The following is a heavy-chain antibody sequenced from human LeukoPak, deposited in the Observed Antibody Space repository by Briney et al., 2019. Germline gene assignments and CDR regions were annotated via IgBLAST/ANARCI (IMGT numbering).Heavy chain of an antibody. J-gene: IGHJ6*02. CDR2: IYTSGST. Sequence: PSETLSLTCAVYGGSFSGYYWSWIRQPAGKGLEWIGRIYTSGSTNYNPSLKSRVTMSVDTSKNQFSLKLSSVTAADTAVYYCARGAEVVTPGYYYYGMDVWGQGTTVTVSS. D-gene: IGHD4-23*01. CDR1: GGSFSGYY. CDR3: ARGAEVVTPGYYYYGMDV. V-gene: IGHV4-59*10.